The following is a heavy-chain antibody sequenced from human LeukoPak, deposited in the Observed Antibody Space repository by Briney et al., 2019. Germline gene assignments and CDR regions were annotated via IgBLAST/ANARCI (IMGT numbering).Heavy chain of an antibody. CDR1: GFTFSDYW. Sequence: GGSLRLSCAASGFTFSDYWMSWVRQTPGKGLEWLANIKQDGSEKSYLDSVRGRFSISRDNAWNSLYLQMNSLRVEDTAVYYCARGSNNGWYSSVPEDYWGQGTLVTVSS. V-gene: IGHV3-7*01. J-gene: IGHJ4*02. CDR2: IKQDGSEK. CDR3: ARGSNNGWYSSVPEDY. D-gene: IGHD6-19*01.